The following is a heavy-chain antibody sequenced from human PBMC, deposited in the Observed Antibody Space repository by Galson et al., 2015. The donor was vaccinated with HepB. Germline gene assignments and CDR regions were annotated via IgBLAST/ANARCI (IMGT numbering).Heavy chain of an antibody. CDR2: ISGSGDYT. Sequence: SLRLSCAASGFTSSSYAMNWVRQAPGKGLEWVSYISGSGDYTVYADSVKGRFTISRDSSNSTLFLQMNSLRVEDTAFYFCARRSGKGFDYWGQGTLVTVSS. J-gene: IGHJ4*02. CDR3: ARRSGKGFDY. V-gene: IGHV3-23*01. CDR1: GFTSSSYA. D-gene: IGHD3-10*01.